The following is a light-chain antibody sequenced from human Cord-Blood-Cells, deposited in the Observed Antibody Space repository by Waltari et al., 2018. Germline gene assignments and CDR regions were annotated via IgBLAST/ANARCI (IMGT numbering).Light chain of an antibody. J-gene: IGLJ2*01. CDR2: EGS. CDR3: CSYAGSSTFHVV. CDR1: SSVVGSYNL. Sequence: QSALTQPASVSGSPGQSITISCPGTSSVVGSYNLVPWYQQHPGKAPKLMIYEGSKRPSGVSNRFSGSKSGNTASLTISGLQAEDEADYYCCSYAGSSTFHVVFGGGTKLTVL. V-gene: IGLV2-23*03.